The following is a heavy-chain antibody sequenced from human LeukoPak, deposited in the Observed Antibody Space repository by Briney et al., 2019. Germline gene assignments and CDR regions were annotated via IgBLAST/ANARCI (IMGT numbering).Heavy chain of an antibody. D-gene: IGHD6-13*01. CDR3: AKVAAAAGFDY. CDR1: AFTFSSYA. Sequence: LAGGSLRLSCAASAFTFSSYAMSWVRQAPGKGLEWVSGISGNGDNTYYADSVKGRFTISRDNSKNTLYLQMNSLRAEDTAVYYCAKVAAAAGFDYWGQGTLVTVSS. CDR2: ISGNGDNT. V-gene: IGHV3-23*01. J-gene: IGHJ4*02.